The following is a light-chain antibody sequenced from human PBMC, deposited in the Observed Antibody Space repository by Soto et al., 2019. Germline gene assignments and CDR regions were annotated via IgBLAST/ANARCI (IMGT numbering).Light chain of an antibody. J-gene: IGKJ2*01. CDR1: QSIDTS. CDR3: QQSYSAPLT. V-gene: IGKV1-39*01. CDR2: AAS. Sequence: DIHMAQSPSSLSASVGDRVTITCRASQSIDTSLNWYQQKPGKAPKLLIYAASDLQRGVPSRFSGSGSGTDFTLTITSLQPDDFATYYCQQSYSAPLTFGQGTMLDIK.